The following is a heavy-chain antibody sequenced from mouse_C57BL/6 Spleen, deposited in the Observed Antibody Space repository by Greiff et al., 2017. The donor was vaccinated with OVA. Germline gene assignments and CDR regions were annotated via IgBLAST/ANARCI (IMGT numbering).Heavy chain of an antibody. J-gene: IGHJ2*01. D-gene: IGHD2-5*01. CDR2: IHPNSGST. Sequence: VQLQQPGAELVKPGASVKLSCKASGYTFTSYWMHWVKQRPGQGLEWIGMIHPNSGSTNYNEKFKGKATLTADKSSSTAYMQLSSLTSEDSAVYFCARTAYYSNYGIYFDYWGQGTTLTVSS. CDR3: ARTAYYSNYGIYFDY. V-gene: IGHV1-64*01. CDR1: GYTFTSYW.